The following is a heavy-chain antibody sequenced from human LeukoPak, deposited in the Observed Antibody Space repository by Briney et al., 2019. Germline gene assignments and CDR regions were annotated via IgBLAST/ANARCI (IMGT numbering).Heavy chain of an antibody. D-gene: IGHD7-27*01. Sequence: GGSLRLSCAASGFTVSSNYMSWVRQAPGKGLEWVSVIYSGGSTYYADSVRGRFTISRDNSKNTLYLQMNSLRAEDTVVYYCASGATGVDDYWGQGTLVTVSS. CDR1: GFTVSSNY. CDR3: ASGATGVDDY. CDR2: IYSGGST. V-gene: IGHV3-53*01. J-gene: IGHJ4*02.